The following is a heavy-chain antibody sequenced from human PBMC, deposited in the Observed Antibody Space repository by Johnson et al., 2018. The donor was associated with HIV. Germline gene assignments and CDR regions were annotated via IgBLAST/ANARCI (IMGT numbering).Heavy chain of an antibody. V-gene: IGHV3-30*02. CDR1: GFSFRNYE. Sequence: QVQLVESGGGLVQPGGSLRLSCAASGFSFRNYEMHWVRQAPGKGLEWVAFIRYDGSNKYYADSVKGRFTISRDDSKNTLFLQMNSLRPEETAVYYWAKDVNSLVWAFDIWGQGTMVTVSS. CDR3: AKDVNSLVWAFDI. CDR2: IRYDGSNK. J-gene: IGHJ3*02. D-gene: IGHD2/OR15-2a*01.